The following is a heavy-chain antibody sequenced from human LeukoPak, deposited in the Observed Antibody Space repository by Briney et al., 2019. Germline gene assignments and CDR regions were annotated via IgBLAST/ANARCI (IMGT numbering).Heavy chain of an antibody. Sequence: GRSLRLSCAASGFTFSSYGMHWVRRAPGKGLEWVAVISYDGSNKYYADSVKGRFTISRDNSKNMVYLQMNSLRAEDTAVYYCATEVGGPMFDYWGQGTLVTVSS. CDR2: ISYDGSNK. J-gene: IGHJ4*02. V-gene: IGHV3-30*03. D-gene: IGHD3-10*01. CDR3: ATEVGGPMFDY. CDR1: GFTFSSYG.